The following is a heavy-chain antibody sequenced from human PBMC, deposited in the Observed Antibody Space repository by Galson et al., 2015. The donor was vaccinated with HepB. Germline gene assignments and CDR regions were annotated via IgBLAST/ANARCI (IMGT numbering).Heavy chain of an antibody. CDR1: GYAFTEYY. CDR3: ASFWYHDFWTGNDY. D-gene: IGHD3-3*01. CDR2: INPKSGDT. J-gene: IGHJ4*02. V-gene: IGHV1-2*06. Sequence: VKVSCKASGYAFTEYYIHWVRQAPGQGLEWMGRINPKSGDTDYGQNFQGRVTVTGDTSKNTTYMEPSDLRSDDTAVYYWASFWYHDFWTGNDYWGQGTLVTVSS.